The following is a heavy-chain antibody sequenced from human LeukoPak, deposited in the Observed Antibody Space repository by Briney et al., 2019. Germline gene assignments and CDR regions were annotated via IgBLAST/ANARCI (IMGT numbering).Heavy chain of an antibody. CDR2: INPNSGGT. J-gene: IGHJ4*02. CDR1: GYTFTSYY. D-gene: IGHD3-22*01. Sequence: GASVKVSCKASGYTFTSYYMHWVRQAPGQGLEWMGWINPNSGGTNYAQKFQGRVTMTRDTSISTAYMELSRLRSDDTAVYYCARECPEWSSGPLIDYWGQGTLVTVSS. CDR3: ARECPEWSSGPLIDY. V-gene: IGHV1-2*02.